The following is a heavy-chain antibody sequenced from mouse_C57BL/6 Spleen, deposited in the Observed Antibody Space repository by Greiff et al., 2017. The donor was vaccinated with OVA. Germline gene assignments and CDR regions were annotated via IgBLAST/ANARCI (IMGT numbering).Heavy chain of an antibody. Sequence: EVMLVESGGGLVKPGGSLKLSCAASGFTFSSYTMSWVRQTPEKRLEWVATISGGGGNTYYPDSVKGRFTISRDNAKNTLYLQMSSLRSEDTALYYCARHSYDSPWFAYWGQGTLVTVSA. CDR1: GFTFSSYT. D-gene: IGHD1-1*01. CDR3: ARHSYDSPWFAY. V-gene: IGHV5-9*01. CDR2: ISGGGGNT. J-gene: IGHJ3*01.